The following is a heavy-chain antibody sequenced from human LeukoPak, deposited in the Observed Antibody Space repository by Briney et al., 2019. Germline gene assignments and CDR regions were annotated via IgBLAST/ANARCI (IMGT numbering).Heavy chain of an antibody. CDR1: GFTFSSYG. Sequence: GGSLRLSCAASGFTFSSYGMHWVRQAPGKGLEWVAVIWYDGSNKYYADSVKGRFTISRDNSKNTLYLQMNSLRAEDTAVYYCARGLRLVEMATIGLDYWGQGTLVTVSS. CDR2: IWYDGSNK. V-gene: IGHV3-33*01. CDR3: ARGLRLVEMATIGLDY. J-gene: IGHJ4*02. D-gene: IGHD5-24*01.